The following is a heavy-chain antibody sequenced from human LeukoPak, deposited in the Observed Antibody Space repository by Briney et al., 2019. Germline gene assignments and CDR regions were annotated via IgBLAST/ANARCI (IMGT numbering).Heavy chain of an antibody. D-gene: IGHD6-19*01. V-gene: IGHV5-51*01. CDR1: GYGFTSYW. J-gene: IGHJ4*02. Sequence: GESLQISCKGSGYGFTSYWIGWVRPMPGKGLEWMGIIYPGDSDTRYSPSFQGQVTISADKSISTAYLQWSSLKASDTATYYCARRYSSGGYYFDYWGQGTLVTVSS. CDR3: ARRYSSGGYYFDY. CDR2: IYPGDSDT.